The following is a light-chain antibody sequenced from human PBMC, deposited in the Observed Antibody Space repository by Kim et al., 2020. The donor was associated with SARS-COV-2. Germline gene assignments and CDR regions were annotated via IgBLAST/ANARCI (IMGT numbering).Light chain of an antibody. CDR1: QGVSNY. J-gene: IGKJ4*01. Sequence: ALAPGASAPLCCGASQGVSNYVAWKQQTPGQAPRPLIYEASNRATGIPSRFSGRGSGTVFTPTISSLETEDFAVYYCKQSSNWLTFGGGTKGDIK. CDR3: KQSSNWLT. V-gene: IGKV3-11*01. CDR2: EAS.